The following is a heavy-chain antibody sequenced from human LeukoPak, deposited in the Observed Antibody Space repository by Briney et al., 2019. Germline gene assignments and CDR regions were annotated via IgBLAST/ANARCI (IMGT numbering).Heavy chain of an antibody. CDR1: GSTFSSYS. Sequence: PGGSLRLSCAASGSTFSSYSMNWVRQAPGKGLEWVSSISSSSSYIYYADSVKGRFTISRDNAKNSLYLQMNSLRAEDTAVYYCARGSGNLYDYWGQGTLVTVSS. CDR2: ISSSSSYI. D-gene: IGHD3-10*01. J-gene: IGHJ4*02. V-gene: IGHV3-21*01. CDR3: ARGSGNLYDY.